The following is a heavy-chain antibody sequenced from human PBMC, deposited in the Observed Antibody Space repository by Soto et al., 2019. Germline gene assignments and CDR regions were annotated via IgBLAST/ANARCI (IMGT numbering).Heavy chain of an antibody. CDR3: AHRRRGAGTSYFDY. D-gene: IGHD1-1*01. J-gene: IGHJ4*02. Sequence: QITLKESGPTLVKPTQTLTLTCTFSGFSLSTSGVGVGWIRQPPRKALEWLALIYWDDDKRYSPSLKSRLTITKDTSKNQVVLTMTNMDPVDTATYYCAHRRRGAGTSYFDYWGQGTLVTVSS. CDR1: GFSLSTSGVG. CDR2: IYWDDDK. V-gene: IGHV2-5*02.